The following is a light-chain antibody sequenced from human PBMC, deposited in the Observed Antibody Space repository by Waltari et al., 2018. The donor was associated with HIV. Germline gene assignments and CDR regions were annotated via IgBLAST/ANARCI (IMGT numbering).Light chain of an antibody. V-gene: IGLV2-23*02. CDR2: AVS. J-gene: IGLJ2*01. Sequence: QSALTQPASVSGSPGQSITISCTGTSSDVGGYNYVSWYQQHPGKAPTLMIYAVSKRPSGVSNRFSGSKSGNTASLTISGLQAEDEADYYCCSYAGSSTYVVFGGGTKLTVL. CDR1: SSDVGGYNY. CDR3: CSYAGSSTYVV.